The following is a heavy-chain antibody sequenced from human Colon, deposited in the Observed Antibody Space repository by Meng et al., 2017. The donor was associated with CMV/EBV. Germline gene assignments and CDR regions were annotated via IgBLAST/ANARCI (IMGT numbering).Heavy chain of an antibody. CDR3: AHRPYGSGSYFFDY. D-gene: IGHD3-10*01. Sequence: ILLNDLFPSTVQPTQTLTLTCTFSGFSLSTIGMGVGWIRQPPGKALEWLGVIYWDDDKRYSPSLKSRLTITKDTSKNQVVLTMTNLDPLDTATYYCAHRPYGSGSYFFDYWGQGTLVTVSS. CDR1: GFSLSTIGMG. J-gene: IGHJ4*02. V-gene: IGHV2-5*02. CDR2: IYWDDDK.